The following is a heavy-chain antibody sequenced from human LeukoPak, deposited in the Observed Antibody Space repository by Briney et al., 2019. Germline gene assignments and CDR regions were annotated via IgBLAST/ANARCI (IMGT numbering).Heavy chain of an antibody. CDR2: FNHSGST. V-gene: IGHV4-34*01. J-gene: IGHJ3*02. CDR1: GGSFSGYY. Sequence: SETLSLTCAVYGGSFSGYYWSWIRQPPGKGLEWIGEFNHSGSTNYNPSLKSRVTISVDTSKNQFSLKLSSVTAADTAVYYCARKFPYDFWSGPKDAFDIWGQGTMVTVSS. CDR3: ARKFPYDFWSGPKDAFDI. D-gene: IGHD3-3*01.